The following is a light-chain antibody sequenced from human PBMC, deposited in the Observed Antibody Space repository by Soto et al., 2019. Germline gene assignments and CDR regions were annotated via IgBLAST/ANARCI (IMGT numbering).Light chain of an antibody. J-gene: IGLJ1*01. V-gene: IGLV2-23*02. Sequence: QSVLTQPASVSGSPGQSITISCTGTSSDVGSYNLVSRYQQHPGKAPKLMIYVVSKRPSGVSNRFSGSKSGNTASLTISGLQAEDEADYYCCSYAGSSTFEGVFGTGTKVTVL. CDR1: SSDVGSYNL. CDR2: VVS. CDR3: CSYAGSSTFEGV.